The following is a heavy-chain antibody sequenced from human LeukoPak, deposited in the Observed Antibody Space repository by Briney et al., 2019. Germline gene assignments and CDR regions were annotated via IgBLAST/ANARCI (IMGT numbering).Heavy chain of an antibody. Sequence: YYGDSLRGRFTISRDNAKNSLYLQMNSLRDEDTAVYYCARDPYDYVWGSYRLNDYWGQGTLVTVSS. V-gene: IGHV3-48*02. J-gene: IGHJ4*02. D-gene: IGHD3-16*02. CDR3: ARDPYDYVWGSYRLNDY.